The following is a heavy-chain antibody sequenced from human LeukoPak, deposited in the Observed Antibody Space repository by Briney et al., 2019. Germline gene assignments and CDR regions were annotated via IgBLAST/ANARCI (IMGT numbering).Heavy chain of an antibody. Sequence: GGSLRLSCAASGFTVSGFTFGKAYMSWVRQAPGKGLEWVSSISGSGGSTYYADSVKGRFTISRDNSKSTLYLQMNSLRAGDTALYYCAKAGYINYYAYYYMDVWGKGTTVTVSS. CDR1: GFTVSGFTFGKAY. CDR3: AKAGYINYYAYYYMDV. CDR2: ISGSGGST. D-gene: IGHD3-9*01. J-gene: IGHJ6*03. V-gene: IGHV3-23*01.